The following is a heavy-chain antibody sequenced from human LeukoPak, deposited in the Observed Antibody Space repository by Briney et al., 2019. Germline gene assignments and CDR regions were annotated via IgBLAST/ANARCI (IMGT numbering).Heavy chain of an antibody. CDR1: GFTFSSYW. J-gene: IGHJ4*02. D-gene: IGHD3-9*01. CDR2: IKQDGSEK. Sequence: GGSLRLSCAASGFTFSSYWMRWVRQAPGKGLEWVANIKQDGSEKNYVDSVKGRFTISRDNAKNTVYLQMNSLRPEDTAVYYCASDNFDILTGEGDYFDNWGQGTLVTVSS. CDR3: ASDNFDILTGEGDYFDN. V-gene: IGHV3-7*01.